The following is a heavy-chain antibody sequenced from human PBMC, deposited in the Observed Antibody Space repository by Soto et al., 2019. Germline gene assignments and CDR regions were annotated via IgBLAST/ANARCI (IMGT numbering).Heavy chain of an antibody. D-gene: IGHD4-17*01. V-gene: IGHV3-21*01. J-gene: IGHJ6*02. CDR1: GFTFSSYS. Sequence: GGSLRLSCAASGFTFSSYSMNWVRQAPGKGLEWVSSISSSSSYIYYADSVKGRFTISRDNAKNSLYLQMNSLRAEDTAGYYCASLYETTVTTGYYSMDFWGQGTTVTVSS. CDR3: ASLYETTVTTGYYSMDF. CDR2: ISSSSSYI.